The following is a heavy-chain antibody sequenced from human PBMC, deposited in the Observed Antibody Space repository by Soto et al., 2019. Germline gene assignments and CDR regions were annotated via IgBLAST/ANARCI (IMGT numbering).Heavy chain of an antibody. CDR1: GFTFSGFW. V-gene: IGHV3-74*01. CDR3: VRVKETSGWGAFDY. J-gene: IGHJ4*02. D-gene: IGHD6-19*01. CDR2: INGDGSVT. Sequence: EVQLVESGGGLVQPGGSLRLSCTASGFTFSGFWMHWVRQAPGKGLVWVSRINGDGSVTNYADSVKGRFTMSRDNAKNTLYLKMDSLRVEDSAVYYCVRVKETSGWGAFDYWGQGTLVTVSS.